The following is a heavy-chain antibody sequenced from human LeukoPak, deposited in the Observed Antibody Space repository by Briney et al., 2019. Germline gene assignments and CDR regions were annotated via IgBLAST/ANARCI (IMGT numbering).Heavy chain of an antibody. CDR1: GGSISSSSYY. V-gene: IGHV4-39*01. CDR3: ARRGDSSSWYALDY. J-gene: IGHJ4*02. D-gene: IGHD6-13*01. Sequence: SETLSLTCTVSGGSISSSSYYWGWIRQPPGKGLEWIGSIYYSGSTYYNPSLKSRVTISVDTSKNQFSLKLSSVTAADTAVYYCARRGDSSSWYALDYWGQGTLVTVSS. CDR2: IYYSGST.